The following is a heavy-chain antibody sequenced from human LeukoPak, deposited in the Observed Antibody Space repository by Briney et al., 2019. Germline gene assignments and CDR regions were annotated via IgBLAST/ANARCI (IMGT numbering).Heavy chain of an antibody. CDR2: IYSSGST. Sequence: SETLSLTCSVSGGSISQYYWGWIPQPPGKRLEWMGQIYSSGSTDYNPSLKSRVSISMDSSENQFSLKLSSPTAADTAVYYCARIIRGSFSSLGYMDVWGKGTTVTVSS. D-gene: IGHD3-10*01. J-gene: IGHJ6*03. CDR1: GGSISQYY. V-gene: IGHV4-59*01. CDR3: ARIIRGSFSSLGYMDV.